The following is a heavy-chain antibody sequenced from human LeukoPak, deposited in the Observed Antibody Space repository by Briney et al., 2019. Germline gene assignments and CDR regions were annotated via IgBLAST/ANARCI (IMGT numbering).Heavy chain of an antibody. Sequence: PGGSLRLSCAASGFTFSSYGMHWVRQAPGKGLEWVSSISGTGDVSKYADSVKGRFTISRDNSKNTLYLQVNSLRAEETAVYYCAKAFVPYYYGMDVWGQGTTVTVS. CDR3: AKAFVPYYYGMDV. V-gene: IGHV3-23*01. CDR1: GFTFSSYG. CDR2: ISGTGDVS. J-gene: IGHJ6*02. D-gene: IGHD2/OR15-2a*01.